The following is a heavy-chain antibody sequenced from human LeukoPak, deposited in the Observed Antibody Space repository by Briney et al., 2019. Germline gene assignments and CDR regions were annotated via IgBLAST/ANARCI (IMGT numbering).Heavy chain of an antibody. CDR3: AKDHDGSYRGGGYFDY. CDR2: ISYDGSNK. Sequence: GGSLRLSCAASGFTFSSYGMHWVRQAPGKGLEWVAVISYDGSNKYYADSVKGRFTISRDNSKNTLYLQMNSLRAEDTAVYYCAKDHDGSYRGGGYFDYWGQGTLVTVSS. D-gene: IGHD1-26*01. CDR1: GFTFSSYG. J-gene: IGHJ4*02. V-gene: IGHV3-30*18.